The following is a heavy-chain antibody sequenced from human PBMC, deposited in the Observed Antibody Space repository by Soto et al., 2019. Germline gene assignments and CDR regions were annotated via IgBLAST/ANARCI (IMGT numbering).Heavy chain of an antibody. CDR2: IDTSGTKI. V-gene: IGHV3-11*01. D-gene: IGHD3-3*01. Sequence: GSLRLSCAASGYTFSDYYMSWIRQAPGKGLEWISYIDTSGTKIYYADSVKGRFTITRDNAKNSLYLEMNSLRDEDTAVYYCASHYDMWSGYLSPVDYWGLGTLVTVSS. CDR1: GYTFSDYY. CDR3: ASHYDMWSGYLSPVDY. J-gene: IGHJ4*02.